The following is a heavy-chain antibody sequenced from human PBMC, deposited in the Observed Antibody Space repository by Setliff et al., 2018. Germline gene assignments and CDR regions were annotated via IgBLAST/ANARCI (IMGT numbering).Heavy chain of an antibody. J-gene: IGHJ6*02. CDR3: ARDRSAYSYGLDV. CDR1: GDSITSGSNY. CDR2: IYHNGNT. V-gene: IGHV4-61*10. Sequence: NPSETLSLTCTVSGDSITSGSNYWNWIRQPAGKGLEWIGYIYHNGNTNFNPSLKSRVTMSVDTSKNQFALNLTSVTAADTAVYYCARDRSAYSYGLDVWGQGTTVTVSS.